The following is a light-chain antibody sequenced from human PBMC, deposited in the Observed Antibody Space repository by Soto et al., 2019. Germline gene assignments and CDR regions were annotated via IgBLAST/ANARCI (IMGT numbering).Light chain of an antibody. Sequence: EIVLTQSPGTLSLSQGERATLSCRASQSVSSSYLASYQQKPGQAPRLLIYGASSRATGIPDTVSGSGSGTDLTLTISRLEPEDFAVYYFQQYGSLVLTFSGGTKVEIK. V-gene: IGKV3-20*01. CDR2: GAS. J-gene: IGKJ4*01. CDR1: QSVSSSY. CDR3: QQYGSLVLT.